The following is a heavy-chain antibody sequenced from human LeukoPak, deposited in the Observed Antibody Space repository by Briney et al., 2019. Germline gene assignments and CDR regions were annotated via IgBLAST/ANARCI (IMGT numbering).Heavy chain of an antibody. CDR3: ARGLTYYDFWSGHDAFDI. CDR1: GYTFTSYD. J-gene: IGHJ3*02. V-gene: IGHV1-8*03. D-gene: IGHD3-3*01. CDR2: MNPNSGNT. Sequence: GASVKVSCKASGYTFTSYDINWVRQATGPGLEGMGWMNPNSGNTGYAQKFQGRVTITRNTSISTAHMELSSLRSVDTAVYYCARGLTYYDFWSGHDAFDIWGQGTMVTVSS.